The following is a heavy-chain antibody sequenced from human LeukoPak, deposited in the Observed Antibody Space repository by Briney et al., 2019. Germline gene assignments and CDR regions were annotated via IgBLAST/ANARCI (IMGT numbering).Heavy chain of an antibody. CDR1: GFTFSSYG. D-gene: IGHD7-27*01. J-gene: IGHJ6*02. CDR2: IRYDGSNK. Sequence: PGGSLRLSCAASGFTFSSYGMHWVRQAPGKGLEWVAVIRYDGSNKYYADSVKGRFTISRDNSKNTLYLQMNSLRAEDTAVYYCARRGTGDFKYGVDVWGQGTTVTVSS. V-gene: IGHV3-33*01. CDR3: ARRGTGDFKYGVDV.